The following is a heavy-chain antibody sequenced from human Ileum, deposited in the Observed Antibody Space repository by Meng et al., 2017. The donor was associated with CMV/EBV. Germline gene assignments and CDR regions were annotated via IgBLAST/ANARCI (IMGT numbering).Heavy chain of an antibody. J-gene: IGHJ4*02. CDR1: GFTFSSYS. Sequence: GESLKISCAASGFTFSSYSMNWVRQAPGKGLEWVSSISSSSSYIYYADSVKGRFTISRDNAKNSLYLQMNSLRAEDTAVYYCARDYYGSWSYFGSDYWGQGTLVTVSS. CDR2: ISSSSSYI. V-gene: IGHV3-21*01. CDR3: ARDYYGSWSYFGSDY. D-gene: IGHD3-10*01.